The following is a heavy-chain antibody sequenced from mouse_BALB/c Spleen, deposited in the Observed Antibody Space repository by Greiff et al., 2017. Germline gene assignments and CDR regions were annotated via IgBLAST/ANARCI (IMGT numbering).Heavy chain of an antibody. D-gene: IGHD2-1*01. CDR2: ISTYYGNT. J-gene: IGHJ2*01. CDR1: GYTFTDYA. CDR3: ARGGNYDY. Sequence: VQLQQSGPELVRPGVSVKISCKGSGYTFTDYAMHWLKQSHAKSLEWIGVISTYYGNTNYNQKFKGKATMTVDKSASTAYMELARLTSEDSAIYYCARGGNYDYWGQGTTLTVSS. V-gene: IGHV1-67*01.